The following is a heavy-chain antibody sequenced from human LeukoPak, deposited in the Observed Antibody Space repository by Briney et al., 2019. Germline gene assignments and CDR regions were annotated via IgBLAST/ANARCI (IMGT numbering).Heavy chain of an antibody. Sequence: GGSLRLSCAASGFTFSSYWMHWVRQAPGKGLVWVSRINSDGSSTSYADSVKGRFTISRDNAKNTLYLQMNSLRAEDTAVYYCARVSYYYGSGSYRPTAVYYFDYWGQGTLVSVSS. CDR3: ARVSYYYGSGSYRPTAVYYFDY. J-gene: IGHJ4*02. D-gene: IGHD3-10*01. CDR2: INSDGSST. V-gene: IGHV3-74*01. CDR1: GFTFSSYW.